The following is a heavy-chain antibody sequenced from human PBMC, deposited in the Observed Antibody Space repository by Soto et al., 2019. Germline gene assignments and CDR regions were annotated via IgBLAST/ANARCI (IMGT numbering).Heavy chain of an antibody. V-gene: IGHV4-34*01. CDR3: ARVLRYCSSTSCYEAGYYYYGMDV. Sequence: SETLSLTCAVYGGSFSGYYWGWIRQPPGKGLEWIGEINHSGSTNYNPSLKSRVTISVDTSKNQFSLKLSSVTAADTAVYYCARVLRYCSSTSCYEAGYYYYGMDVWGQGTTVTVSS. J-gene: IGHJ6*02. CDR1: GGSFSGYY. CDR2: INHSGST. D-gene: IGHD2-2*01.